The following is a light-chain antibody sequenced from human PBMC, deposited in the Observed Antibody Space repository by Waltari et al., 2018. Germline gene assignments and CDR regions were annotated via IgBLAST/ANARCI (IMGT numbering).Light chain of an antibody. J-gene: IGLJ2*01. CDR2: GKN. Sequence: SSELTQDPAVSVALGQTVRITCQGDSLRSYYASWYQQKPGQAPVLVIYGKNKRPSGIPDRVSGSSSGNAASLTITGAQAEDEADYYCNSRDSSGNQYVVFGGGTKLTVL. V-gene: IGLV3-19*01. CDR3: NSRDSSGNQYVV. CDR1: SLRSYY.